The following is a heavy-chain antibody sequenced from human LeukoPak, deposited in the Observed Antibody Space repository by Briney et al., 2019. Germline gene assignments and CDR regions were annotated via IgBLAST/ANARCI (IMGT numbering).Heavy chain of an antibody. CDR2: IRVYNGDT. CDR3: ARGGSRVTTINILDY. J-gene: IGHJ4*02. D-gene: IGHD5-24*01. V-gene: IGHV1-18*01. CDR1: GYTFSSYG. Sequence: VASVKVSCKPSGYTFSSYGISWVRQAPGQGLEWMGWIRVYNGDTNYAQKFKGRVTMTTDTSTNTAYMELRSLGSDDTAVYYSARGGSRVTTINILDYWGQGALVTVSS.